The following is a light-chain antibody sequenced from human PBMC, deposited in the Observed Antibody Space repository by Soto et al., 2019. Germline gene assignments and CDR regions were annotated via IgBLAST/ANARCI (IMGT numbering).Light chain of an antibody. V-gene: IGKV1-39*01. CDR3: QQTYGTPWT. CDR1: QSVSRN. CDR2: ATS. J-gene: IGKJ1*01. Sequence: DIEMTQSPSTLSASLGDRVTLSCRATQSVSRNLTWYQQKPGKAPHLLIYATSSLQSGVPSRFSGSGSGTDFTLTISSLQPEDFATYYCQQTYGTPWTFGQGTKVDIK.